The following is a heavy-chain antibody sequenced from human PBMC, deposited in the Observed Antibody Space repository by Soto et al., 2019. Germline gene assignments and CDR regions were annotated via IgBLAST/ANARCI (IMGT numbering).Heavy chain of an antibody. J-gene: IGHJ4*02. Sequence: SGPTLVNPTQTLTLTCTFSGFSLSTSGVGVGWIRQPPGKALEWLALIYWNDDKRYSPSLKSRLTITKDTSKNQVVLTMTNMDPVDTATYYCAHAYDYVWGSYRPGFDYWGQGTLVTVS. V-gene: IGHV2-5*01. CDR3: AHAYDYVWGSYRPGFDY. CDR1: GFSLSTSGVG. CDR2: IYWNDDK. D-gene: IGHD3-16*02.